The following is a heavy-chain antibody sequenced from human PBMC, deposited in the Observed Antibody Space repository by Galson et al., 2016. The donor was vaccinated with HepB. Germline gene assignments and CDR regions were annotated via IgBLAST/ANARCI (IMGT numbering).Heavy chain of an antibody. CDR2: IEGDGTSP. CDR1: GFTLRNHQ. J-gene: IGHJ4*02. CDR3: ARDLSGPDH. Sequence: SLRLSCAVSGFTLRNHQMHWIRQVPGKGLMWVARIEGDGTSPIYAASVKGRFTISSDSAENTVCLQMNRLRAEDTALYYCARDLSGPDHWGQGTLVTVSP. V-gene: IGHV3-74*01.